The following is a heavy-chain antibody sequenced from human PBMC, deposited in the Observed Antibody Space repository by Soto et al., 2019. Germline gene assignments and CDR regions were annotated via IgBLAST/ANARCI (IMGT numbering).Heavy chain of an antibody. CDR2: INPNSGGT. V-gene: IGHV1-2*04. CDR3: ARATYSRHDAFDI. D-gene: IGHD6-13*01. CDR1: GYTFTGYY. Sequence: ASVKVSFKASGYTFTGYYMHWVRQAPGQGLEWMGWINPNSGGTNYAQKFQGWVTMTRDTSISTAYMELSRLRSDDTAVYYCARATYSRHDAFDIWGQGTMVTVSS. J-gene: IGHJ3*02.